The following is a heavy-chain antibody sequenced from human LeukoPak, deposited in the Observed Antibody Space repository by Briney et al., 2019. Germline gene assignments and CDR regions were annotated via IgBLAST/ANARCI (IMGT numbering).Heavy chain of an antibody. CDR2: ISGSGGST. V-gene: IGHV3-23*01. Sequence: GGSLRLSCAASGFTFSSYAMSWVRQAPGKGLEWVSTISGSGGSTSYSDSVKGRFTISRDNSKDTLYLQMNSLRAEDTAVYYCAKDGGLAYSYGFGYFDYWGQGTLVTVSS. J-gene: IGHJ4*02. CDR1: GFTFSSYA. CDR3: AKDGGLAYSYGFGYFDY. D-gene: IGHD5-18*01.